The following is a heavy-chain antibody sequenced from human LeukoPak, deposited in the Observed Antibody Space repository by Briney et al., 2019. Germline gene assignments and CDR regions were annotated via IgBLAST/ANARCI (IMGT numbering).Heavy chain of an antibody. CDR3: ASSHGSGGSCYGY. Sequence: SETLSLTCAVYGGSFSGYYWSWIRQPPGKGLEWIGEINHSGSTNYNPSLKSRVTISVDTSNNQFSLKLSSVTAADTAVYYCASSHGSGGSCYGYWGQGTLVTVSS. D-gene: IGHD2-15*01. CDR1: GGSFSGYY. CDR2: INHSGST. J-gene: IGHJ4*02. V-gene: IGHV4-34*01.